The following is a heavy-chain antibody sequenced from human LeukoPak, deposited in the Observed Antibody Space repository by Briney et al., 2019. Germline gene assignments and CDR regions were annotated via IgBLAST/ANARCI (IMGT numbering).Heavy chain of an antibody. Sequence: SETLSLTCTVSGGSISSYQWSWIWQPAGKGLECIGRINTSGTTNYNPSLKSRVTMSVDTSKNQFSLKLSSVTAADTAVYYCASGHNSGWGYFDYWGQGSLVTVSS. CDR3: ASGHNSGWGYFDY. CDR2: INTSGTT. V-gene: IGHV4-4*07. CDR1: GGSISSYQ. D-gene: IGHD6-19*01. J-gene: IGHJ4*02.